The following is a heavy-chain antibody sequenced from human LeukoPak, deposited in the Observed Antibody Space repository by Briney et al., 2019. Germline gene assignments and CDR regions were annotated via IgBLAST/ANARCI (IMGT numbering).Heavy chain of an antibody. J-gene: IGHJ4*02. Sequence: SETLSLTCTVSGGSISSSSYYWGWIRQPPGKGLEWIGSIYYSGSTYYNPSLKSRVTISVDTSKNQFSLKLSSATAADTAVYYCARGDCYDSSGYGYWGQGTLVTVSS. CDR2: IYYSGST. V-gene: IGHV4-39*01. D-gene: IGHD3-22*01. CDR1: GGSISSSSYY. CDR3: ARGDCYDSSGYGY.